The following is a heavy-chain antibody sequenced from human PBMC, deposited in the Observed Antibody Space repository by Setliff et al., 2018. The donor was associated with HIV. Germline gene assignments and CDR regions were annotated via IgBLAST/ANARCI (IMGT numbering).Heavy chain of an antibody. Sequence: GGSLRLSCAASGFTFSSHAMSWVRQAPGKGLEWVSAISYGGVTTHYADAVRGRFTVSRANSKNTLYLQMNSLRAEEPAVYYCAKDLEYCSGHMCYSYDALDMWGQGQWSPSPQ. D-gene: IGHD2-15*01. CDR2: ISYGGVTT. V-gene: IGHV3-23*01. CDR3: AKDLEYCSGHMCYSYDALDM. CDR1: GFTFSSHA. J-gene: IGHJ3*02.